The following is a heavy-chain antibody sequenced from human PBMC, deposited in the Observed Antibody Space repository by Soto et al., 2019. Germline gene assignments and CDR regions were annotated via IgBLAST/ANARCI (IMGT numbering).Heavy chain of an antibody. CDR2: ISSSSSYI. J-gene: IGHJ5*02. D-gene: IGHD6-13*01. CDR3: ARDLSRQQPDNWFDP. V-gene: IGHV3-21*01. Sequence: PGGSLRLSCAASGLTFSSYSMKWVRQAPGKGLEWVSSISSSSSYIYYADSVKGRFTISRDNAKNSLYLQMNSLRAEDTAVYYCARDLSRQQPDNWFDPWRQGTLVPISS. CDR1: GLTFSSYS.